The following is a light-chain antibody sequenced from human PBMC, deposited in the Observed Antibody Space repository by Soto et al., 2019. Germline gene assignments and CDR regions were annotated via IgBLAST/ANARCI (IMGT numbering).Light chain of an antibody. V-gene: IGKV3-15*01. CDR2: ATS. CDR1: HRVSSY. CDR3: QQYNNWPLT. J-gene: IGKJ4*01. Sequence: EIVMTQSPATLSVSPGERATLSCRASHRVSSYLAWYQQKPGQAPRLLIYATSTRATGIPARFSGSGSGTEFTLTISSRQSEDFAVYYCQQYNNWPLTFGGGTKVEIK.